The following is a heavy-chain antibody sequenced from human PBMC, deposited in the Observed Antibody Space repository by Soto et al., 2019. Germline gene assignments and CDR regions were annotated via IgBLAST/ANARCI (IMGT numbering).Heavy chain of an antibody. V-gene: IGHV4-61*01. CDR2: IYHSGST. D-gene: IGHD1-7*01. CDR1: GGSVRDGSYY. CDR3: AGYNWNYYFDP. Sequence: SETLSLTCTVSGGSVRDGSYYWAWLRQPPGKGLEWIGHIYHSGSTIYNPSLKSRVTISIDTSKSQFSLNLNSMTAADTAVYYCAGYNWNYYFDPWGQGTRVTVSS. J-gene: IGHJ5*02.